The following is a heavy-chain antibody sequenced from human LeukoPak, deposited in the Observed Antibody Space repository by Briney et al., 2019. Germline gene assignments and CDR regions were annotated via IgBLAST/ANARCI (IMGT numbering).Heavy chain of an antibody. CDR3: AKDLTVVPAAMGSDGMDV. V-gene: IGHV3-9*01. CDR1: GFTFDDYA. J-gene: IGHJ6*02. D-gene: IGHD2-2*01. Sequence: PGGSLRLSCAASGFTFDDYAMHWVRQAPGKGLEWVSGISWNSGSIGYADSVKGRFTISRDNAKNSLYPQMNSLSAEDTALYYCAKDLTVVPAAMGSDGMDVWGQGTTVTVSS. CDR2: ISWNSGSI.